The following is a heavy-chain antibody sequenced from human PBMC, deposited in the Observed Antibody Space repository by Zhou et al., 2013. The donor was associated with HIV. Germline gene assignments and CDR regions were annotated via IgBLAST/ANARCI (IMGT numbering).Heavy chain of an antibody. CDR1: GGTFSSYA. CDR3: ARAFDLAGSPXHFDY. J-gene: IGHJ4*02. Sequence: QVQLVQSGAEVKQPGSSVKVSCKASGGTFSSYAISWVRQAPGQGLEWMGGIIPIFGTANFAQNFQGRVTITADKSTSTAYMELSSLRSEDTAVYYCARAFDLAGSPXHFDYWGQGTLVTVSS. CDR2: IIPIFGTA. D-gene: IGHD6-13*01. V-gene: IGHV1-69*06.